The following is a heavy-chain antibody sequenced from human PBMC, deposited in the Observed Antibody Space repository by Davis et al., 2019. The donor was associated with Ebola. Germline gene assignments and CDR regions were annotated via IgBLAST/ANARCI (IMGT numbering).Heavy chain of an antibody. Sequence: SETLSLTCTVSGDSISSGSYYWSWIRQPAGKGLEWIGHIYTSGSTNYNPSLKSRVTMSVDTSKNQFSLRLTAVTAADTAVYYCARDSSPRNLDIWGQGTLVTVSS. J-gene: IGHJ3*02. D-gene: IGHD1-14*01. CDR2: IYTSGST. CDR1: GDSISSGSYY. V-gene: IGHV4-61*09. CDR3: ARDSSPRNLDI.